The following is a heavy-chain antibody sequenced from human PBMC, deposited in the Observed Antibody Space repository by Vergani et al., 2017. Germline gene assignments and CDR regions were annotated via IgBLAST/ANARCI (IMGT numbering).Heavy chain of an antibody. Sequence: EVQLVESGGGLVKPGGSLRLSCAASGFTFSSYSMNWVRQAPGKGLEWVSSISSSSSYIYYADSVKGRFTISRDNAKNSLYLQMNSLRAEDTAVYYCARYCSSTSCSHYYYYYGMDVWGQGTTVTVSS. CDR3: ARYCSSTSCSHYYYYYGMDV. D-gene: IGHD2-2*01. J-gene: IGHJ6*02. CDR1: GFTFSSYS. CDR2: ISSSSSYI. V-gene: IGHV3-21*01.